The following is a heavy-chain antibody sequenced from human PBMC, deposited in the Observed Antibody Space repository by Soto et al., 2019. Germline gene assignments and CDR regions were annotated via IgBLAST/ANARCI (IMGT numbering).Heavy chain of an antibody. D-gene: IGHD3-10*01. CDR2: INAGNGNT. CDR1: GYTFTSYA. CDR3: ARDLGFGLSDY. Sequence: QVQLVQSGAEVKKPGASVKVSCKASGYTFTSYAMHWVRQAPGQRLEWMGWINAGNGNTKYSQKSQXXVTITRDTSASTAYMALSSLRSEDTAVYYCARDLGFGLSDYWGQGTLVTVSS. V-gene: IGHV1-3*01. J-gene: IGHJ4*02.